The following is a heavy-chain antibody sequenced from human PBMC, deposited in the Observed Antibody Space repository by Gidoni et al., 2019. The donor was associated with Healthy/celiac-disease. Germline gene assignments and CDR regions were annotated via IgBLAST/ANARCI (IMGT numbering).Heavy chain of an antibody. J-gene: IGHJ4*02. D-gene: IGHD3-22*01. CDR3: TRVLGYYYDSSGSSYFDY. CDR1: GFTFGDYA. V-gene: IGHV3-49*04. CDR2: IRSKAYGGTT. Sequence: EVQLVESGGGLVQPGRSLRLSCTAAGFTFGDYALSWVRQAPGKGLEWVGFIRSKAYGGTTEYAASVKGRFTISRDDSKSIAYLQMNSLKTEDTAVYYCTRVLGYYYDSSGSSYFDYWGQGTLVTVSS.